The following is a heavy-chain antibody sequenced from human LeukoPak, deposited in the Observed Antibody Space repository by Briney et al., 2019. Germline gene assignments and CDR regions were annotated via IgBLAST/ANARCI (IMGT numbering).Heavy chain of an antibody. J-gene: IGHJ3*02. Sequence: SETLSLTCTVSGDSISNYYWSWIRQPAGKELGWIGRIYTSGSTNYNPSLKSRVTISVDTSKNQFSLKLSSVTAADTAVYYCARAVRGIIDAFDIWGQGTMVTVSS. D-gene: IGHD3-10*02. CDR2: IYTSGST. V-gene: IGHV4-4*07. CDR3: ARAVRGIIDAFDI. CDR1: GDSISNYY.